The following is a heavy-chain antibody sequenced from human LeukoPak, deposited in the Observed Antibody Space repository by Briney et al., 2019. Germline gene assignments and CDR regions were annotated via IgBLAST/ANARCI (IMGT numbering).Heavy chain of an antibody. V-gene: IGHV3-21*01. CDR3: ASAGYYERSGYTYYFHY. CDR1: GLTFSSYS. D-gene: IGHD3-22*01. J-gene: IGHJ4*02. Sequence: GGSLRLSCAASGLTFSSYSMNWVRQAPGKGLEWVSYISISSRYIYHADSLKGRFTISRDNAKSSLYLQMSSLRAEDTAVYYCASAGYYERSGYTYYFHYWGQGTVVTVSS. CDR2: ISISSRYI.